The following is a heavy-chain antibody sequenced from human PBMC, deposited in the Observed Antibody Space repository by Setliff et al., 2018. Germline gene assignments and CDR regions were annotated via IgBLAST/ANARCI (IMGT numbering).Heavy chain of an antibody. D-gene: IGHD3-22*01. J-gene: IGHJ4*02. Sequence: SETLSLTCTVSGGSISDYYWSWIRQAPGKGLEWIGYIYYGGSTNYNPSLKSRVTISVDTSKNQFSLKLSSVTAADTAVYYCARGGITMIVVWGQGTLVTSPQ. V-gene: IGHV4-59*12. CDR3: ARGGITMIVV. CDR1: GGSISDYY. CDR2: IYYGGST.